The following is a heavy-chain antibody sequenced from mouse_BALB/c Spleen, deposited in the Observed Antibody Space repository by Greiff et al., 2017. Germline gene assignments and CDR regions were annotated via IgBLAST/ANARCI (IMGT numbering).Heavy chain of an antibody. V-gene: IGHV5-17*02. CDR2: ISSGSSTI. Sequence: EVMLVESGGGLVQPGGSRKLSCAASGFTFSSFGMHWVRQAPEKGLEWVAYISSGSSTIYYADTVKGRFTISRDNPKNTLFLQMTSLRSEDTAMYYCARSSYYGSSPYYAMDYWGQGTSVTVSS. D-gene: IGHD1-1*01. CDR1: GFTFSSFG. J-gene: IGHJ4*01. CDR3: ARSSYYGSSPYYAMDY.